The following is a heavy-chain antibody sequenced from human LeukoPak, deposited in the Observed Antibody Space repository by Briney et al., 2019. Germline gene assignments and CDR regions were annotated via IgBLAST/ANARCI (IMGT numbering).Heavy chain of an antibody. J-gene: IGHJ4*02. CDR2: ISTDGTYK. CDR3: AKDSGAAWNGYNGPQDY. V-gene: IGHV3-30*18. CDR1: GFTFSGFG. Sequence: PGRSLRLSCAASGFTFSGFGMHWVRQAPGKGLEWLAVISTDGTYKYYADSVKGRFTISRDNSKNTLYLQMNSLRAEDTAVYHCAKDSGAAWNGYNGPQDYWGQGTLVTVSS. D-gene: IGHD5-24*01.